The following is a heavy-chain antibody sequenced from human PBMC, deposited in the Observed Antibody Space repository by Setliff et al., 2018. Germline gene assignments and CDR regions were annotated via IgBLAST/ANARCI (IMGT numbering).Heavy chain of an antibody. CDR3: ARGAYYYYYGMDV. CDR2: IIPIFGTA. V-gene: IGHV1-69*05. J-gene: IGHJ6*02. Sequence: GASVKVSCKASGGTFSSYAISWVRQAPGQGLEWMGGIIPIFGTANYAQKFQGRVTITTDESTSTAYMELSSLRSEDTAVYYCARGAYYYYYGMDVWGQGTTVTVSS. CDR1: GGTFSSYA.